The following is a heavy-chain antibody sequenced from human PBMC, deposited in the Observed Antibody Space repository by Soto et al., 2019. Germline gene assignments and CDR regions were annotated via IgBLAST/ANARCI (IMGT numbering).Heavy chain of an antibody. J-gene: IGHJ4*02. D-gene: IGHD3-10*01. Sequence: GESLKISCAASGFTFSSYGMHWVRQAPGKGLEWVAVIWYDGSNKYYADSVKGRFTISRDNSKNTLYLQMNSLRAEDTAVYYCARDGYYGSGSHYWGQGTLVTVSS. CDR3: ARDGYYGSGSHY. CDR2: IWYDGSNK. V-gene: IGHV3-33*01. CDR1: GFTFSSYG.